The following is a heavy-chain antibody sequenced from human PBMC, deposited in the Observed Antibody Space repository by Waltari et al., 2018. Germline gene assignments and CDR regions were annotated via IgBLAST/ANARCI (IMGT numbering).Heavy chain of an antibody. CDR2: INQSGST. V-gene: IGHV4-34*01. CDR3: ARGRAADGQALFDY. D-gene: IGHD6-13*01. J-gene: IGHJ4*02. CDR1: GGSFNSYY. Sequence: QVQVQQWGAGLLKPSETLSLTYAVYGGSFNSYYWTWIRQPPGKGLEWIGEINQSGSTKYNPSLKSRVTISVDTSKNQLSLEVNSVTAADTAVYYCARGRAADGQALFDYWGQGTLVTVSS.